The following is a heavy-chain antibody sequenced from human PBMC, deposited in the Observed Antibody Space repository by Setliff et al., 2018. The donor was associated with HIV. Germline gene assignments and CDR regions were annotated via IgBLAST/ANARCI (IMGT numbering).Heavy chain of an antibody. D-gene: IGHD2-21*01. CDR2: IPSSGTT. Sequence: SETLSLTCVVSDDSFTNYDWTWIRQSPGKALEWIGYIPSSGTTNYNPSLRSRVTISIETSNTRFSLWLRSATAADTATYFCARLGRAIDDGGSSLRLDFWGQGMLVTVSS. CDR3: ARLGRAIDDGGSSLRLDF. J-gene: IGHJ4*02. CDR1: DDSFTNYD. V-gene: IGHV4-59*08.